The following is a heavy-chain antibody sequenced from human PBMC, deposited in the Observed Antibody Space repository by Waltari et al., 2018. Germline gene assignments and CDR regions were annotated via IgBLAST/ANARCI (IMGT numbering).Heavy chain of an antibody. CDR3: ARGRGVGVAYDAFDI. CDR2: IEYSGST. D-gene: IGHD2-21*01. CDR1: GGSISSPY. V-gene: IGHV4-59*11. Sequence: QVQMQESGPGLVKPSETLSLTGTVSGGSISSPYWSWIRKPPGKGLEWIGYIEYSGSTNDTRALKSRVTSSVDTAKNQFALKLSSVTAADTAVYYCARGRGVGVAYDAFDIWGQGTMVTVSS. J-gene: IGHJ3*02.